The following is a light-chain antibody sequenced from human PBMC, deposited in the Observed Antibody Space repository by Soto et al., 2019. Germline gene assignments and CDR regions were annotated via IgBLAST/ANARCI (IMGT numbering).Light chain of an antibody. V-gene: IGKV1-13*02. CDR3: QQFKTFPVT. J-gene: IGKJ4*01. CDR1: QGIASA. CDR2: DAS. Sequence: AIQLTQSPSSLSASVGDRVTITCRPSQGIASALAWYQQRPGKPPSLLIYDASTSESGVPSRFSGSGSETDFTLTISSLQPEDFGTYYCQQFKTFPVTFGGGTRVEIK.